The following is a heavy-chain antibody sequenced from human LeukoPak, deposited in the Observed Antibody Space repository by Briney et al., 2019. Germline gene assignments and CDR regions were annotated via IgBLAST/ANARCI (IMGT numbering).Heavy chain of an antibody. J-gene: IGHJ3*01. CDR1: GGSINGYY. CDR2: IYYCGNT. CDR3: ARRRLQDAFDV. V-gene: IGHV4-59*08. Sequence: SETLSLTCTVSGGSINGYYWTWIRQPPGKGLEWIGYIYYCGNTNYNPSLKSRVSLSVHTSKNQFSLRLSSVTAADTAIYYCARRRLQDAFDVWGQGTMVAVSS.